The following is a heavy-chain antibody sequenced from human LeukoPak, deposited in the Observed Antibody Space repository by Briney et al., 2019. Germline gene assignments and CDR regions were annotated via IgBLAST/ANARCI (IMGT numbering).Heavy chain of an antibody. Sequence: SVKVSCKASGGTFSSYAISWVRQAPGQGLEWMGGIIPTFGTANYAQKFQGRVTITTDESTSTAYMELSSLRSEDTAVYYCARSETQDIVVVVDAFDIWGQGTMVTVSS. V-gene: IGHV1-69*05. J-gene: IGHJ3*02. CDR2: IIPTFGTA. CDR1: GGTFSSYA. CDR3: ARSETQDIVVVVDAFDI. D-gene: IGHD2-15*01.